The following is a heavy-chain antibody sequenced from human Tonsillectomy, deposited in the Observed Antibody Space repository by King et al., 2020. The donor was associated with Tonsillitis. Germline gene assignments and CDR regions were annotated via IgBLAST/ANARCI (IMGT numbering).Heavy chain of an antibody. CDR3: ASDTEESVPGQRMDV. J-gene: IGHJ6*02. D-gene: IGHD3-10*01. Sequence: VQLVESGGGLVKPGGSLRLACGASGFTFSNYRMNWVRQAPGKGLEGVSSIMSSSSYIYYADSVKGRFTISRDNAKNSLYLQMNSRRAEDTAVYYCASDTEESVPGQRMDVWGQGTTVTVSS. V-gene: IGHV3-21*01. CDR2: IMSSSSYI. CDR1: GFTFSNYR.